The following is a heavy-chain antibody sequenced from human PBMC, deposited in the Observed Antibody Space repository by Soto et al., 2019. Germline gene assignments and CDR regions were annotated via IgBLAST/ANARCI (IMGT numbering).Heavy chain of an antibody. Sequence: PSETLSLTCTVSGGSISTYYWSWIRQPTGKGLEWIGYIYYSGSTNYNPSLKSRVTISVDTSKNQFSLKLSSVTAADTAVYYCARGSNYGDYVRWGQGTLVTVSS. CDR2: IYYSGST. D-gene: IGHD4-17*01. V-gene: IGHV4-59*01. CDR3: ARGSNYGDYVR. J-gene: IGHJ4*02. CDR1: GGSISTYY.